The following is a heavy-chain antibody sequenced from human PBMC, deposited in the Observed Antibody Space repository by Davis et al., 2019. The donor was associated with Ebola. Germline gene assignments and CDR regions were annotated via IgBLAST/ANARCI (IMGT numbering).Heavy chain of an antibody. CDR1: GGTFSSYA. Sequence: AASVKVSCKASGGTFSSYAISWVRQAPGQGLEWMGGIIPIFGTANYAQKFQGRVTITADESTSTAYMELSRLRSDDTAVYYCARDRPNWNYSSSWATNPRSGPDYYYYGMDVWGQGTTVTVSS. V-gene: IGHV1-69*13. J-gene: IGHJ6*02. CDR3: ARDRPNWNYSSSWATNPRSGPDYYYYGMDV. CDR2: IIPIFGTA. D-gene: IGHD6-13*01.